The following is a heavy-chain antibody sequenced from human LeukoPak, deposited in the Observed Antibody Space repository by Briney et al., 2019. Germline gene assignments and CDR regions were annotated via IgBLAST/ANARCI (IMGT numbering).Heavy chain of an antibody. CDR3: ATGSPGQLWFLFDY. CDR1: GYTFTSYD. J-gene: IGHJ4*02. CDR2: MNPNSGDT. Sequence: ASVKVSCKASGYTFTSYDINWVRQATGQGLEWMGWMNPNSGDTGYAQKFQGRVTMTEDTSTDTAYMELSSLRSEDTAVYYCATGSPGQLWFLFDYWGQGTLVTVSS. D-gene: IGHD5-18*01. V-gene: IGHV1-8*01.